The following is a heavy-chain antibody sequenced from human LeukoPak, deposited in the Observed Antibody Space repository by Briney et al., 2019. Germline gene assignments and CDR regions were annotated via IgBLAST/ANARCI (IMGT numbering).Heavy chain of an antibody. J-gene: IGHJ6*02. D-gene: IGHD1-1*01. Sequence: GASVKVSCKASGYTFTSYYMHWVRQAPGQGPEWMGIINPSGGSTGYAQKFQGRVTVTRDTSTSTVYMELSSLRSDDTAVYYCARDQFTTGRTGSGGMDVWGQGTPVTVSS. V-gene: IGHV1-46*01. CDR1: GYTFTSYY. CDR3: ARDQFTTGRTGSGGMDV. CDR2: INPSGGST.